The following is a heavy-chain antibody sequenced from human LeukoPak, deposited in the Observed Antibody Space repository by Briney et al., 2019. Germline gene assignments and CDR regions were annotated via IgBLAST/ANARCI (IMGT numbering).Heavy chain of an antibody. J-gene: IGHJ4*02. CDR2: ISAYNGNT. V-gene: IGHV1-18*01. CDR3: ARDQYSSSWGPFDY. Sequence: ASVKVSYKASGYTFTSYGISWVRQAPGQGLEWMGWISAYNGNTNYAQKLQGRVTMTTDTSTSTAYMELRSLRSDDTAVYYCARDQYSSSWGPFDYWGQGTLVTVSS. D-gene: IGHD6-13*01. CDR1: GYTFTSYG.